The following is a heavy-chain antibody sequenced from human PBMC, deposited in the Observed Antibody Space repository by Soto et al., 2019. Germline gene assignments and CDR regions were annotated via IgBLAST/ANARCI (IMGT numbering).Heavy chain of an antibody. CDR1: GFTFSSYG. CDR2: IWYDGSNK. Sequence: GGSLRLSCAASGFTFSSYGMHWVRQAPGKGLECVAVIWYDGSNKYYADSVKGRFTISRDNSKNTLYLQMNSLRAEDTAVYYCAKEYYVGEIRSDWFDPWGQGTLVTVSS. CDR3: AKEYYVGEIRSDWFDP. J-gene: IGHJ5*02. V-gene: IGHV3-30*02. D-gene: IGHD3-16*01.